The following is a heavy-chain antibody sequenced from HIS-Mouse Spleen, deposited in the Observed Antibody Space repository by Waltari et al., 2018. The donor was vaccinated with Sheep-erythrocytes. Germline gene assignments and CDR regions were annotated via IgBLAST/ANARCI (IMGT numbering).Heavy chain of an antibody. CDR3: ARRTYYDFWSGYYTDAFDI. J-gene: IGHJ3*02. Sequence: EVQLVQSGAEVKKPGESLKISCKGSGYSFTSYWIGWVRQMPGKGLEWLGWLYPGHPDTTYSPSFQSQVSLAADKSISTAYLQWSSLKASDAAMYYCARRTYYDFWSGYYTDAFDIWGQGTMVTVSS. CDR2: LYPGHPDT. D-gene: IGHD3-3*01. CDR1: GYSFTSYW. V-gene: IGHV5-51*03.